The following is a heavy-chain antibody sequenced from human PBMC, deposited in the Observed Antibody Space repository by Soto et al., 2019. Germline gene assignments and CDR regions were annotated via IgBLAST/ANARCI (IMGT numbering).Heavy chain of an antibody. CDR1: GYTFTSYG. J-gene: IGHJ4*02. CDR2: ISAYNGNT. Sequence: ASVKVSCKASGYTFTSYGISWVRQAPGQGLEWMGWISAYNGNTNYAQKLQGRVTMTTDTSTSTAYMELRSLRSDDTAVYYCARDASPFWGGYYAYFDYWGQGTLVTVSS. D-gene: IGHD3-3*01. V-gene: IGHV1-18*01. CDR3: ARDASPFWGGYYAYFDY.